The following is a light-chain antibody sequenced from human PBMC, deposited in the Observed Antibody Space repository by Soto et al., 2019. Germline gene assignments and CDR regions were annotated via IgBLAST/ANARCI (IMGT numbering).Light chain of an antibody. CDR3: SSYTSASTFVV. CDR2: EVS. J-gene: IGLJ2*01. Sequence: QSALTQPASVSGSPGQSITISCTGTSSDVGAYNYVSWYQQHPGKVPKLMIYEVSNRPSGVSNRFSGSKSGNTASLTISGLQAEDEADYYCSSYTSASTFVVFGGGTKLTVL. CDR1: SSDVGAYNY. V-gene: IGLV2-14*01.